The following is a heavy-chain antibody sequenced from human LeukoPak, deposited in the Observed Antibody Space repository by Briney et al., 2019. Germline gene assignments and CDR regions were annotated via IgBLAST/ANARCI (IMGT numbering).Heavy chain of an antibody. V-gene: IGHV3-7*01. D-gene: IGHD3-10*01. CDR3: ARRGAATHYYGSGSYYTEVYYYMDV. J-gene: IGHJ6*03. CDR2: IKQDGREE. CDR1: GFTVSSDW. Sequence: GGSLRPSCAASGFTVSSDWGSWVRHAPGKGRGWESHIKQDGREEYYVDSVKGRFIISRDNAKNSLYLQMNSLRAEDTAVYYCARRGAATHYYGSGSYYTEVYYYMDVWGKGTTVTVSS.